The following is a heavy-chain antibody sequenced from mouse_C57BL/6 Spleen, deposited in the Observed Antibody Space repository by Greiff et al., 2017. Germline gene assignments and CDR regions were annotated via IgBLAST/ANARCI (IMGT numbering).Heavy chain of an antibody. CDR2: ISSGSSTI. J-gene: IGHJ3*01. CDR1: GFTFSDYG. Sequence: DVMLVESGGGLVKPGGSLKLSCAASGFTFSDYGMHWVRQAPEKGLEWVAYISSGSSTIYYADTVKGRFTISRDNAKNTLFLQMTSLRSEDTAMXYCARPPIYYGNYGGFAYWGQGTLVTVSA. D-gene: IGHD2-1*01. V-gene: IGHV5-17*01. CDR3: ARPPIYYGNYGGFAY.